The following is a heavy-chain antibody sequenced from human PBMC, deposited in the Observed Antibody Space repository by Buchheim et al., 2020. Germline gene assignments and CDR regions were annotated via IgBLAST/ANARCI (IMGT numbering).Heavy chain of an antibody. CDR1: GFPFRSYA. J-gene: IGHJ6*02. CDR3: AKDSGYNYAGLDV. CDR2: VSGTGGST. V-gene: IGHV3-23*01. Sequence: QLLESGGGLVQPGTSLRLSCEASGFPFRSYAMSWVRQAPGKGLEWVAAVSGTGGSTFYADSVKGRFTIPRDNSKNTFYLQMDSLRADDTAVYYCAKDSGYNYAGLDVGRRGT.